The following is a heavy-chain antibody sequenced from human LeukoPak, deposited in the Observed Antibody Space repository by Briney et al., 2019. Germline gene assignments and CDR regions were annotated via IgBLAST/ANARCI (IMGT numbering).Heavy chain of an antibody. V-gene: IGHV1-69*13. CDR1: GGTFSSYA. Sequence: SVKVSCKSSGGTFSSYAISWVRQAPGQGLEWMGGIIPIFGTANYAQKFQGRVTITADESTSTAYMELSSLRSEDTAVYYCARKLRSGYYFDYWGQGTLVTVSS. CDR3: ARKLRSGYYFDY. J-gene: IGHJ4*02. D-gene: IGHD3-3*01. CDR2: IIPIFGTA.